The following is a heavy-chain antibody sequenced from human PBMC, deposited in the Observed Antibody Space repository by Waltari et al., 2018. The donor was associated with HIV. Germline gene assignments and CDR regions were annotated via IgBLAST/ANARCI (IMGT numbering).Heavy chain of an antibody. CDR1: GFTFDDYA. CDR2: ISWNSGSI. J-gene: IGHJ3*02. Sequence: EVQLVESGGGLVQPGRSLRLSCAASGFTFDDYAMHWVRQAPGKGLEWVSVISWNSGSIGYADSVKGRFTISRDNAKNSLYLQMNSLRAEDTALYYCAKDINPLIRTHAFDIWGQGTMVTVSS. V-gene: IGHV3-9*01. CDR3: AKDINPLIRTHAFDI.